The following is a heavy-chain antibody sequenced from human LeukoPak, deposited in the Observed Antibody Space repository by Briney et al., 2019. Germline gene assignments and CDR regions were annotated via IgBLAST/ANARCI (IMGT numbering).Heavy chain of an antibody. J-gene: IGHJ6*02. D-gene: IGHD2-2*01. CDR3: ARDGSTSEFVYYYGMDV. CDR2: IIPIFGTA. Sequence: SVKVSCKASGGTFSSYAISWVRQAPGQGLEWMGGIIPIFGTANYAQKFQGRVTITADESTSTAYMELSSLRSEDTAVYYCARDGSTSEFVYYYGMDVWGQGTTVTVSS. CDR1: GGTFSSYA. V-gene: IGHV1-69*01.